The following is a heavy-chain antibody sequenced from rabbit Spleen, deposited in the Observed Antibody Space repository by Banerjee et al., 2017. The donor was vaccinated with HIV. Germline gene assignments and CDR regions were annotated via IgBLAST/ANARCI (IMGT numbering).Heavy chain of an antibody. V-gene: IGHV1S40*01. D-gene: IGHD8-1*01. CDR2: IYAGSSGNT. Sequence: QSLEESGGALVKPGASLTLTCTASGVSFSSSSYMCWVRQTPGKGLEWIACIYAGSSGNTYSATWAKGRFTISKASSTTVTLQMTTLTAADTATYFCARDTGTSFSTYGMDLWGQGTLVTVS. CDR3: ARDTGTSFSTYGMDL. CDR1: GVSFSSSSY. J-gene: IGHJ6*01.